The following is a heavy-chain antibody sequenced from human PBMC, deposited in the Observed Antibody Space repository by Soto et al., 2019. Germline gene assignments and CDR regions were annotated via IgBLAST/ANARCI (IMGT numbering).Heavy chain of an antibody. CDR3: ASQHYYDSSGYYVVY. D-gene: IGHD3-22*01. J-gene: IGHJ4*02. Sequence: PSETLSLTCTVSGGSITSSSYYWGWIRQPPGKGLEWIGSINYSGSTNYNPSLKSRVTISVDTSKNQFSLKLSSVTAAYTAVYYCASQHYYDSSGYYVVYWGQGTLVTVSS. V-gene: IGHV4-39*01. CDR1: GGSITSSSYY. CDR2: INYSGST.